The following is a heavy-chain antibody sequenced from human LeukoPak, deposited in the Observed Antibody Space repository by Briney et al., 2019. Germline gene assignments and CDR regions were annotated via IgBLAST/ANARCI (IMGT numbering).Heavy chain of an antibody. D-gene: IGHD5-18*01. J-gene: IGHJ4*02. Sequence: ASVKVSCKASGYTLTELSMHWVRQAPGKGLEWMGGFDPEDGETIHAQKFQGRVTMTEDTSTDTAYMELSSLRSEDTAVYYCATDVDTAMERLHYWGQGTLVTVSS. CDR2: FDPEDGET. CDR3: ATDVDTAMERLHY. CDR1: GYTLTELS. V-gene: IGHV1-24*01.